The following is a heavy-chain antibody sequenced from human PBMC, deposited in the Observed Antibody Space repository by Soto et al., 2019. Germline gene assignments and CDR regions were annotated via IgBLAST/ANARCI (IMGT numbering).Heavy chain of an antibody. J-gene: IGHJ5*02. V-gene: IGHV1-69*06. CDR2: IIPIFGTA. D-gene: IGHD6-19*01. CDR1: GGTFSSYA. Sequence: SVKVSCKASGGTFSSYAISWVRQAPGQGREWMGGIIPIFGTANYAQKFQGRVTITADKSTSTAYMELSSLRSEDTAGYYCAIYSSGWYSGPNWFDPWGQGXLVTVPS. CDR3: AIYSSGWYSGPNWFDP.